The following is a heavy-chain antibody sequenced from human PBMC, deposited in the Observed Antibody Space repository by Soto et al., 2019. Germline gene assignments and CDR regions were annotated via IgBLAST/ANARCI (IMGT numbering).Heavy chain of an antibody. CDR1: GFTFDDYA. CDR2: ISWNSGSI. D-gene: IGHD2-15*01. V-gene: IGHV3-9*01. CDR3: AKVIGGGGGSGGSYYFDY. J-gene: IGHJ4*02. Sequence: EVQLVESGGGLVQPGRSLRLSCAASGFTFDDYAMHWVRQAPGKGLEWVSGISWNSGSIGYADSVKGRFTISRDNAKNSLYLLMNSLRAEDTALYYCAKVIGGGGGSGGSYYFDYWGQGTLVTVSS.